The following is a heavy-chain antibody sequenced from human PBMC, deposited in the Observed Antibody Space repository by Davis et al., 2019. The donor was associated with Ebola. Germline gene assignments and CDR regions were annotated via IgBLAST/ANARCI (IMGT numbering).Heavy chain of an antibody. Sequence: SETLSLTCTVSGDSVSSANYYWSWIRLPPGGRLEWIGNVDNSGSTRSNPSLQSRVIISVDTSKNQFSLKLSSVTAADTAVYYCARVYSSGWYGWFDPWGPGTLVTVSA. D-gene: IGHD6-19*01. CDR2: VDNSGST. V-gene: IGHV4-61*01. CDR3: ARVYSSGWYGWFDP. J-gene: IGHJ5*02. CDR1: GDSVSSANYY.